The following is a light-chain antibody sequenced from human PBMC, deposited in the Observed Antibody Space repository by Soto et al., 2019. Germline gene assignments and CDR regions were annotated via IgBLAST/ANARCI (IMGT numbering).Light chain of an antibody. V-gene: IGKV3-20*01. CDR1: QSVSSSY. Sequence: EMVLTQSPGTLSLSPGERATLSCRASQSVSSSYVAWYQQSSGQAPRLLIYGASSRATSIPDRFSSSGSGTDFTLTISILYPEDFADYYCQQYGSSPTFGQGTKVEIK. CDR2: GAS. J-gene: IGKJ1*01. CDR3: QQYGSSPT.